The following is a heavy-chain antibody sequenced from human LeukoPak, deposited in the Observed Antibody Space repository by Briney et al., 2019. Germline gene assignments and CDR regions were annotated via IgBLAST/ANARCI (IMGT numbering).Heavy chain of an antibody. J-gene: IGHJ5*02. D-gene: IGHD3-10*01. Sequence: SQTLSLTCTVSGGSISSGSYYWSWIRQPAGKGLEWIGRIYTSGSTNYNPSLKSRVTISVDTSKNQFSLKLSSVTAADTAVYYCASGSARGNWFDPWGQGTLVTVSS. CDR1: GGSISSGSYY. CDR2: IYTSGST. V-gene: IGHV4-61*02. CDR3: ASGSARGNWFDP.